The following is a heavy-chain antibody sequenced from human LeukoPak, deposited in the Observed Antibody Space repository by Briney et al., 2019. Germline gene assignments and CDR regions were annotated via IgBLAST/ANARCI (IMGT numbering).Heavy chain of an antibody. CDR2: IYHSGST. V-gene: IGHV4-4*02. D-gene: IGHD6-13*01. CDR3: ASGITAAGSDY. CDR1: GGSISSSNW. J-gene: IGHJ4*02. Sequence: SETLSLTCAVSGGSISSSNWWSWVRQPPGKGLEWSGEIYHSGSTNYNPSLKSRVTISVDKSKNQFSLKLSSATAADTAVYHCASGITAAGSDYWGQGTLVTVSS.